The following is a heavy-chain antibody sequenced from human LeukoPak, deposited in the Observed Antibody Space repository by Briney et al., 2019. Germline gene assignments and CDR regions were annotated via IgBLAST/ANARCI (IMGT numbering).Heavy chain of an antibody. CDR2: IYYSGST. CDR3: ARHDAAAYRGYFDY. Sequence: SETLSLTCTVSGGSIRSYHWSWIRQPPGKGLEWIGYIYYSGSTNYNPSLKSRVTMSVDTSKNQFSLKLSSVTAADTAVYYCARHDAAAYRGYFDYWGQGTLVTVSS. CDR1: GGSIRSYH. D-gene: IGHD6-13*01. J-gene: IGHJ4*02. V-gene: IGHV4-59*08.